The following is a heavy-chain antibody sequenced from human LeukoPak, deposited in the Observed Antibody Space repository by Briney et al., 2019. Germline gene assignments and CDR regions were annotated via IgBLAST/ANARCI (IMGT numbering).Heavy chain of an antibody. CDR3: ATNLWFGELSLGY. CDR2: INHSGST. Sequence: SETLSLTCAVSGGSFSGYSWGWIRQPPGNGLEWIGEINHSGSTNYNPSLKSRVTISVDTSKNQFSLKLSSVTAADTAVYYCATNLWFGELSLGYWGQGTLVTVSS. CDR1: GGSFSGYS. D-gene: IGHD3-10*01. V-gene: IGHV4-34*01. J-gene: IGHJ4*02.